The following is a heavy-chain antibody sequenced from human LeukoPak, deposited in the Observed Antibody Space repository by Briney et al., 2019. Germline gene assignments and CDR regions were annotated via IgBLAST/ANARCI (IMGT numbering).Heavy chain of an antibody. CDR3: AREGMVRGVPDAFDL. Sequence: GGSLRLSCAASGFTFSSYWMDWVRQVPGKGLERVANIKQDGIEKYFVGSVKGRFAISRDNAKNSLYLQMNSLRVEDTAVYYCAREGMVRGVPDAFDLWGQGTMVTVSS. CDR2: IKQDGIEK. D-gene: IGHD3-10*01. J-gene: IGHJ3*01. CDR1: GFTFSSYW. V-gene: IGHV3-7*01.